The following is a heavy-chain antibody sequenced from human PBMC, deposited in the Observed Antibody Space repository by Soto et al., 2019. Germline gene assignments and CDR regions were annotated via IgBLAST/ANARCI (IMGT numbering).Heavy chain of an antibody. CDR3: SRDVDFGVEVV. Sequence: VQLQESGPGLVKPSETLSLTCTVSGSSVSGCSYYWNWIRQPPGKGLEWIGYIYFSGSTDYNPFLTIRVTISIDTAKNQASLKLTSATAAATAVYYCSRDVDFGVEVVWGEGTTVTVSS. CDR2: IYFSGST. CDR1: GSSVSGCSYY. D-gene: IGHD4-17*01. J-gene: IGHJ6*04. V-gene: IGHV4-61*01.